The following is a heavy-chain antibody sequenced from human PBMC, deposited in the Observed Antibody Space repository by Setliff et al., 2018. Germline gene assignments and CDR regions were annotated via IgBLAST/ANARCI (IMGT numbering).Heavy chain of an antibody. D-gene: IGHD3-9*01. J-gene: IGHJ4*01. CDR3: ARDFELLENYDIRGVFFDY. Sequence: SETLSLTCTVSGGSISSTTYYWGWIRQAPGKGLEWIGSISYSGSTYYNPPLESRVTISVDTSKNQFSLRLRPVTAADTAVYFCARDFELLENYDIRGVFFDYWGQGTLVTVSS. CDR1: GGSISSTTYY. CDR2: ISYSGST. V-gene: IGHV4-39*07.